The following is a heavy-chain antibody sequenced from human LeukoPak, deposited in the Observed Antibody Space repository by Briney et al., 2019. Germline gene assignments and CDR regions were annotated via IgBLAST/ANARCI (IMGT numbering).Heavy chain of an antibody. CDR2: IYYSGST. V-gene: IGHV4-31*03. J-gene: IGHJ6*02. CDR1: GVSISSGGYY. CDR3: ARQSWLSRIYYYYGMDV. D-gene: IGHD3-22*01. Sequence: KTSETLSLTCTVSGVSISSGGYYWSWIRQHPGKGLEWIGYIYYSGSTYYNPSLKSRVTISVDTSKNQFSLKLSSVTAADTAVYYCARQSWLSRIYYYYGMDVWGQGTTVTVSS.